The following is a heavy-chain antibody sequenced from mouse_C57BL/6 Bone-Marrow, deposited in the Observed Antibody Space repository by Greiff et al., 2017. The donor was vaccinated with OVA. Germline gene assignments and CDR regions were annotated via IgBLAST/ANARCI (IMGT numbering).Heavy chain of an antibody. Sequence: LVESGPELVKPGASVKISCKASGYAFSSSWMNWVKQRPGKGLEWIGRIYPGDGDTNYNGKFKGKATLTADKSSSTAYMQLSSLTSEDSAVYFCAREEYSNFPWFAYWGQGTLVTVSA. CDR2: IYPGDGDT. D-gene: IGHD2-5*01. CDR3: AREEYSNFPWFAY. J-gene: IGHJ3*01. V-gene: IGHV1-82*01. CDR1: GYAFSSSW.